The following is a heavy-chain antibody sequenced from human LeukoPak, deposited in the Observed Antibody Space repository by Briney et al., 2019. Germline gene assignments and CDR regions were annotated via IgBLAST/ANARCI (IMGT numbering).Heavy chain of an antibody. CDR2: ISAYDGDT. CDR1: GYTFTNCG. J-gene: IGHJ6*02. V-gene: IGHV1-18*01. CDR3: ATLGDVLRLFPLISLDGMDV. Sequence: ASVKVSCKASGYTFTNCGITWVRPAPGQGLEWMGWISAYDGDTNYAQRFQGRITMTTDTSTTTAYMELRSLRSDDTAVYYCATLGDVLRLFPLISLDGMDVWGQGTTVTVSS. D-gene: IGHD3-3*01.